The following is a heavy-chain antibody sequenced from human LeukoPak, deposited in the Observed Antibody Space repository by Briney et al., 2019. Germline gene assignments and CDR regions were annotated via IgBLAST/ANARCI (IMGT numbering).Heavy chain of an antibody. CDR1: GFSLSTRGVG. D-gene: IGHD1-26*01. CDR2: IYYCGNT. V-gene: IGHV4-39*01. J-gene: IGHJ4*02. CDR3: ARSWRAYSGDYYFDY. Sequence: SGPTLLKXTQTLTLTCTFSGFSLSTRGVGVGWIRQPPGKALEWICTIYYCGNTYYNPSLKSRVTISVDTSKNLFSLKLSSVTAADTAVYYCARSWRAYSGDYYFDYWGQGTLVTVSS.